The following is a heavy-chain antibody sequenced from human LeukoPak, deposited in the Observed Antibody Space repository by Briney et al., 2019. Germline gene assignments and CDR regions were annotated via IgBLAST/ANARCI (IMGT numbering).Heavy chain of an antibody. CDR3: ARGYYDSSGYYLIDY. CDR1: GFTFSSYA. V-gene: IGHV3-64*04. D-gene: IGHD3-22*01. CDR2: ISSNGGST. Sequence: GGSLRLSCSASGFTFSSYAMHWVRQAPGKGLEYVSAISSNGGSTYYADSVKGRFTISRDNAKNTLYLQMNSLRAEDTAVYYCARGYYDSSGYYLIDYWGQGTLVTVCS. J-gene: IGHJ4*02.